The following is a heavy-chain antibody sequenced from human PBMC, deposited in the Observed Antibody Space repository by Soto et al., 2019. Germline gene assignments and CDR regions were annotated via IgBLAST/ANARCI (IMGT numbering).Heavy chain of an antibody. D-gene: IGHD4-17*01. Sequence: GSLRLSCAASGFTFSSYWMHWVRQAPGEGLVWVSRINSDGSSTSYADSVKGRFTISRDNAKNTLYLQMNSLRAEDTAVYYCARDLPWTTVTTYGLDYWGQGTLVTVSS. V-gene: IGHV3-74*01. CDR3: ARDLPWTTVTTYGLDY. J-gene: IGHJ4*02. CDR2: INSDGSST. CDR1: GFTFSSYW.